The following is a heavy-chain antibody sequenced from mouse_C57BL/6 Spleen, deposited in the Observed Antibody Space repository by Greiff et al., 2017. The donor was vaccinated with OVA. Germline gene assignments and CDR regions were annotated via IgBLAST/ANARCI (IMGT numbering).Heavy chain of an antibody. CDR2: INPNNGGT. Sequence: EVQLQQSGPELVKPGASVKIPCKASGYTFTDYNMDWVKQSHGKSLEWIGDINPNNGGTIYNQKFKGKATLTVDKSSSTAYMELRSLTSEDTAVYYGAREGDYYGSSWFAYWGQGTLVTVSA. CDR3: AREGDYYGSSWFAY. J-gene: IGHJ3*01. V-gene: IGHV1-18*01. D-gene: IGHD1-1*01. CDR1: GYTFTDYN.